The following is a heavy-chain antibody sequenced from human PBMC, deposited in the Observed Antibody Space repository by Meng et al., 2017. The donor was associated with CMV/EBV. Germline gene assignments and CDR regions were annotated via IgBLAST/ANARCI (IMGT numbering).Heavy chain of an antibody. CDR1: SWVG. J-gene: IGHJ5*02. D-gene: IGHD3-3*01. CDR2: IYWNDDK. CDR3: AHLHTYYAFWSGYYPGWFDP. V-gene: IGHV2-5*01. Sequence: SWVGVGWIRQPLGKALEWLALIYWNDDKRYSPSLKSRLTITKDTSKNQVVLTMTNMDPVDTATYYCAHLHTYYAFWSGYYPGWFDPWGQGTLVTVSS.